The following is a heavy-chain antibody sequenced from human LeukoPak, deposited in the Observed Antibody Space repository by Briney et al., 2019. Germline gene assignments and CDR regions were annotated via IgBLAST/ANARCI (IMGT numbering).Heavy chain of an antibody. CDR1: GFTFSSYA. J-gene: IGHJ6*03. D-gene: IGHD3-10*01. CDR2: ISYDGSNK. Sequence: GRSLRLSCAASGFTFSSYAMHWVRQAPGKGLEWVAVISYDGSNKYYADSVKGRFTISRDNSKNTLYLQMNSLRAEDTAVYYCAKSGDGSGSYLLYYYYMDVWGKGTTVTISS. V-gene: IGHV3-30*04. CDR3: AKSGDGSGSYLLYYYYMDV.